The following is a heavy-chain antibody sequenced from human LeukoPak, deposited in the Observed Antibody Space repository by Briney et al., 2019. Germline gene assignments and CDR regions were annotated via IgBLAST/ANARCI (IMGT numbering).Heavy chain of an antibody. Sequence: GGSLRLSCAASGFTFSSYAMHWVRRAPGKGLEWVAVISYDGSNKYYADSVKGRFTISRDNSKNTLYLQMNSLRAEDTAVYYCANKSPRDGLDYWGQGTLVTVSS. V-gene: IGHV3-30-3*01. CDR2: ISYDGSNK. D-gene: IGHD5-24*01. CDR3: ANKSPRDGLDY. CDR1: GFTFSSYA. J-gene: IGHJ4*02.